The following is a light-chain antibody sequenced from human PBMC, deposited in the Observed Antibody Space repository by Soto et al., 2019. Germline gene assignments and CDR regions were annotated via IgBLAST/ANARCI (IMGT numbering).Light chain of an antibody. V-gene: IGKV3-11*01. CDR1: QSVSSY. CDR3: QQRSNWPLT. J-gene: IGKJ4*01. CDR2: DAS. Sequence: EIVLTQSPATLSLSPGERATLSCRASQSVSSYLAWYQQKPGQAPRLLISDASDRATGIPARFSGSGSGTDFTLTISSPEPEDFAVYYCQQRSNWPLTFGGGTKVEIK.